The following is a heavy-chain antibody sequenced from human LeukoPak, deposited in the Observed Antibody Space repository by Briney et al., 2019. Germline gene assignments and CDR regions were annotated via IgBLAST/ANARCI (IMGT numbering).Heavy chain of an antibody. J-gene: IGHJ4*02. Sequence: SVKVSCKASGGTFSSYAISWVRQAPGQGLEWMGRIIPILGTANYAQKFQGRVTITADESTSTAYMELSSLRSEDTAVYYCATGAQYQLQRELDYWGQGTLVTVSS. D-gene: IGHD2-2*01. CDR3: ATGAQYQLQRELDY. V-gene: IGHV1-69*11. CDR1: GGTFSSYA. CDR2: IIPILGTA.